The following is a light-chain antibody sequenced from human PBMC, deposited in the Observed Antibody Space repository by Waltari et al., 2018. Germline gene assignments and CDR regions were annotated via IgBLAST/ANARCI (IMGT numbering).Light chain of an antibody. CDR3: AAWDDSLNGVI. CDR1: RSNIGTNA. CDR2: YDD. V-gene: IGLV1-36*01. J-gene: IGLJ2*01. Sequence: QSVLTQSASVSEAPRQRVTIPCSGSRSNIGTNAVNWHQQVPGKAPKLLIYYDDLFSSGVSDRFSGSKSGTSASLAISGLQSEDEADYYCAAWDDSLNGVIFGGGTKLTVL.